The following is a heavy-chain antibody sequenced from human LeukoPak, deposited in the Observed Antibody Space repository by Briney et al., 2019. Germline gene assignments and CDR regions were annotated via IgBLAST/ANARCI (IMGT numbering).Heavy chain of an antibody. D-gene: IGHD6-13*01. CDR3: AKMRSLGAAAGKYIDY. CDR2: ISDSGGRT. J-gene: IGHJ4*02. V-gene: IGHV3-23*01. Sequence: PGGSLRLSCAASGFTFSSYATSWVRQAPWKGLEWVSAISDSGGRTYYADSVKGRFTISRDNSKNTLYLQMNSLRAEDTAVYYCAKMRSLGAAAGKYIDYWGQGTLVTVSS. CDR1: GFTFSSYA.